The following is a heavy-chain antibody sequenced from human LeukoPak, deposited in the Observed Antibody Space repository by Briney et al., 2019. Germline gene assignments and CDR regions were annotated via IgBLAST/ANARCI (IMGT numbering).Heavy chain of an antibody. CDR3: AKGSSSLNYYYYGMDV. Sequence: GGSLRLSCAASGFTFSSYSMNWVRQAPGKGMEWVSGISWNSGSIGYADSVKGRFTISRDNAKNSLYLQMNSLRAEDTALYYCAKGSSSLNYYYYGMDVWGQGTTVTVSS. D-gene: IGHD6-13*01. J-gene: IGHJ6*02. CDR2: ISWNSGSI. V-gene: IGHV3-9*01. CDR1: GFTFSSYS.